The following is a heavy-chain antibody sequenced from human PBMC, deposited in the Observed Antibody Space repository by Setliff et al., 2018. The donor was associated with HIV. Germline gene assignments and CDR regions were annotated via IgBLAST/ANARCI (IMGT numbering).Heavy chain of an antibody. CDR2: IYTSGST. D-gene: IGHD3-22*01. CDR1: GGSISSYY. CDR3: ARGLSFYDPGGFDY. V-gene: IGHV4-4*09. Sequence: ETLSLTCTVSGGSISSYYWSWIQQPPGKGLEWIGYIYTSGSTNYNPSLKSRVTISVDTSKNQFSLKLSSVTAADTAVYYCARGLSFYDPGGFDYWGQGTLVTVSS. J-gene: IGHJ4*02.